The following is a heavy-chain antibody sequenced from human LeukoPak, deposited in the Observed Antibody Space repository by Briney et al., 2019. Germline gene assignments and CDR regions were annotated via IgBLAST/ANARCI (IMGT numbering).Heavy chain of an antibody. J-gene: IGHJ6*02. V-gene: IGHV1-69*04. CDR1: GGTFSSYA. D-gene: IGHD2-15*01. Sequence: GASVKVSSKASGGTFSSYAISWVRQAPGQGLEWMGRIIPIFGIANYAQKFQGRVTITADKSTSTAYMELSSLRSEDTAVYYCAKGYCSGGSCYPGMDVWGQGTTVTVSS. CDR3: AKGYCSGGSCYPGMDV. CDR2: IIPIFGIA.